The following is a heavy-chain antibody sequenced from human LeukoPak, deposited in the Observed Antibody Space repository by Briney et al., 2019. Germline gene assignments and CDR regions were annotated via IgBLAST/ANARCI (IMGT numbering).Heavy chain of an antibody. CDR1: GFTFSSYA. V-gene: IGHV3-30-3*01. CDR3: AKEGFDY. J-gene: IGHJ4*02. CDR2: ISYDGSNK. Sequence: GGSLRLSCAASGFTFSSYAMHWVRQAPGKGLEWVAVISYDGSNKYYADSVKGRFTISRDNSKNTLYRQMNSLRAEDTALYYCAKEGFDYWGQGTLVTVSS.